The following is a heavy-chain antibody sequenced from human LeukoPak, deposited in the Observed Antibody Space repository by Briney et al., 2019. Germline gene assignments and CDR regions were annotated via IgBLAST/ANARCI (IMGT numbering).Heavy chain of an antibody. D-gene: IGHD3-9*01. V-gene: IGHV3-48*01. CDR3: ARAGWLLYAFDI. Sequence: GGSLRLSCVASGFTFSTYSMNWVRQAPGKGLEGVSYISGTSNTIYYADSVKGRFTISRDNAKNSLYLQMNSLRAEDTAVYYCARAGWLLYAFDIWGQGTMVTVSS. CDR1: GFTFSTYS. CDR2: ISGTSNTI. J-gene: IGHJ3*02.